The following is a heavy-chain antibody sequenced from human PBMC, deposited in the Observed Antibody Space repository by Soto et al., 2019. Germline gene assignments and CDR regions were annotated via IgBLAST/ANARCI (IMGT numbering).Heavy chain of an antibody. CDR2: IIPIFGTA. Sequence: SVKVSCKASGGTFSSYAISWVRQAPGQGLEWMGGIIPIFGTANYAQKFQGRVTITADESTSTAYMELSSLRSEDTAVYYGARVGGWAYYYYYGMDVWGQGTTVTVSS. J-gene: IGHJ6*02. CDR1: GGTFSSYA. V-gene: IGHV1-69*13. D-gene: IGHD3-10*01. CDR3: ARVGGWAYYYYYGMDV.